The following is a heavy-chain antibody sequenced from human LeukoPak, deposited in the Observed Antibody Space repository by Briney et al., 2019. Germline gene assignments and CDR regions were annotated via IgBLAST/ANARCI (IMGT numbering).Heavy chain of an antibody. J-gene: IGHJ3*02. D-gene: IGHD4-23*01. V-gene: IGHV3-7*01. CDR1: GFTFSSYW. Sequence: GGSLRLSCAASGFTFSSYWMSWVRPAPGKGLEWVANIKQDGSEKYYVDSVKGRFTISRDNAKNSLYLQMNSLRAEDTAVYYCARDTADYGGNLDAFDIWGQGTMVTVSS. CDR2: IKQDGSEK. CDR3: ARDTADYGGNLDAFDI.